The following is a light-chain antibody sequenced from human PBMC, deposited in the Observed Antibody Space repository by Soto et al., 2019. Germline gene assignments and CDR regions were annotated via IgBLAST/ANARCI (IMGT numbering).Light chain of an antibody. CDR1: QSVSSSY. CDR2: GAS. CDR3: QQYDNWPLT. J-gene: IGKJ4*01. Sequence: EIVLTQSPGTLSLSPGERATLSSRASQSVSSSYLAWYQQKPGQAPRFLIYGASTRATGIPARFSGSGSGTEFTLTISSLQSEDFAVYYCQQYDNWPLTFGGGTKVDI. V-gene: IGKV3-15*01.